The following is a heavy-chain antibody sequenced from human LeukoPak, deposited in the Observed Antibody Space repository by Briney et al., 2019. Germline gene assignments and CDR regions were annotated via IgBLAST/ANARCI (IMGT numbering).Heavy chain of an antibody. V-gene: IGHV1-2*04. CDR2: ISPNSGVT. CDR1: GYSFNDYY. CDR3: ATFRLLYYYDSSGYPNPYFDY. D-gene: IGHD3-22*01. Sequence: ASVKVSCKASGYSFNDYYLHWVRQAPGQGLEWMAWISPNSGVTNYAQKFQGWVTMTEDTSTDTAYMELSSLRSEDTAVYYCATFRLLYYYDSSGYPNPYFDYWGQGTLVTVSS. J-gene: IGHJ4*02.